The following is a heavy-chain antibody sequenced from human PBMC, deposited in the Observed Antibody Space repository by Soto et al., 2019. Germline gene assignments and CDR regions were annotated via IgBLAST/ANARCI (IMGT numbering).Heavy chain of an antibody. V-gene: IGHV4-34*01. CDR1: GGSFSGYY. CDR2: INHSGST. J-gene: IGHJ4*02. D-gene: IGHD3-3*01. CDR3: ARKDKYYDFWSGP. Sequence: SETLSLTCAVYGGSFSGYYWSWIRQPPGKGLEWTGEINHSGSTNYNPSLKSRVTISVDTSKNQFSLKLSSVTAADTAVYYCARKDKYYDFWSGPWGQGTLVTVSS.